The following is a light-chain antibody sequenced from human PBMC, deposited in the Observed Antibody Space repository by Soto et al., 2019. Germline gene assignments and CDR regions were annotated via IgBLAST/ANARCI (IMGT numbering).Light chain of an antibody. CDR2: GAF. CDR3: VQDFNYPPT. V-gene: IGKV1-6*01. CDR1: RGVRSD. Sequence: AIQMTPSPSSLSASVGDTVTISCRASRGVRSDVAWYQQRPGSVPKVLIYGAFNLYTGVPSRFSGSGYGSDFSLTISRPPPEDSATYYCVQDFNYPPTFGGGTKVEI. J-gene: IGKJ4*01.